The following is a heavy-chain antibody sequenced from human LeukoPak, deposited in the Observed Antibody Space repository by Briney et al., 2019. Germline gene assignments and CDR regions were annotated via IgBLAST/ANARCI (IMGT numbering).Heavy chain of an antibody. V-gene: IGHV4-34*01. J-gene: IGHJ4*02. CDR2: INHSGST. CDR3: ARDTRAGLASDY. CDR1: GGSFSGYY. Sequence: SETLSLTCAVYGGSFSGYYWSWIRQPPGKGLEWIGEINHSGSTNYNPSLKSRVTISVDTSKNQFSLKLSSVTAADTAVYYCARDTRAGLASDYWGQGTLVTVSS. D-gene: IGHD3-3*02.